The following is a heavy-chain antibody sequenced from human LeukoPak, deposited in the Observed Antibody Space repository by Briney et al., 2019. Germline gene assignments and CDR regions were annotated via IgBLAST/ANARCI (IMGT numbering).Heavy chain of an antibody. CDR3: ARGVYSSIWRHFDY. CDR1: GFSFSSHR. J-gene: IGHJ4*02. CDR2: IDSDGSST. V-gene: IGHV3-74*01. Sequence: GESLRLSCAASGFSFSSHRMHWVRQAPGKGLVWVSRIDSDGSSTVYADSVKGRFTVSRDNAKSTLYLQMNSLRAEDTAVYYCARGVYSSIWRHFDYWGPGSLVTVSS. D-gene: IGHD6-13*01.